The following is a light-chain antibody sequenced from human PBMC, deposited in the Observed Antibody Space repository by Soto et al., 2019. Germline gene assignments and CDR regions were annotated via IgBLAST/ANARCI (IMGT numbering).Light chain of an antibody. V-gene: IGKV3-20*01. CDR1: QSVNSR. CDR3: QQYFTSPIT. J-gene: IGKJ5*01. Sequence: EIVITPAPGTLALSPGERATLSCRASQSVNSRLAWYQHKPGQAPRLLISGASNRASGIPARFSAWGSGTDFTLTISRVDPADFAFYYCQQYFTSPITFGQGTRLEIK. CDR2: GAS.